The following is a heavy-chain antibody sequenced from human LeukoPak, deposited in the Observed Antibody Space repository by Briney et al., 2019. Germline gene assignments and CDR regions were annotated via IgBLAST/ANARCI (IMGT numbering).Heavy chain of an antibody. Sequence: GGSLRLSCAASGFTFSSYAMSWVRQAPGKGLEWVSAISGSGGSTYYADSVKGRFTISRDNSKNTLYLQMNSLRAEDTAVYYCAKGGGYCSSTSCYTQYYFDYWGQGTLVTVSS. CDR2: ISGSGGST. J-gene: IGHJ4*02. CDR1: GFTFSSYA. D-gene: IGHD2-2*02. CDR3: AKGGGYCSSTSCYTQYYFDY. V-gene: IGHV3-23*01.